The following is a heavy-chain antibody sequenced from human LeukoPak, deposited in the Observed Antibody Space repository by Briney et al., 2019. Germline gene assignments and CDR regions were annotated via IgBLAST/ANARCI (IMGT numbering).Heavy chain of an antibody. V-gene: IGHV3-30*01. J-gene: IGHJ4*02. CDR2: ISYDGSNK. Sequence: GGSLSLSCAASGFPFSSYAMHWVRQAPGKGLEWVAVISYDGSNKYYADSVKGRFTISRDNSKNTLYLQMNSLRAEDTAVYYCARDRVGATQFDYWGQGTLVTVSS. CDR1: GFPFSSYA. D-gene: IGHD1-26*01. CDR3: ARDRVGATQFDY.